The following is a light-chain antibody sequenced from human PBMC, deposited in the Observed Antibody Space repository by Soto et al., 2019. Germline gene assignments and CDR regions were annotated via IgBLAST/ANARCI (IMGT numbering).Light chain of an antibody. Sequence: VLTQSPGTLSLSPGERATLSCRASQSVSNNYLAWYQQKPGQAPRLLIYGASTRATGIPARFSGSGSGTEFTLTISSLEPEDFVVYYCQQYGSSYTFGQGTKVDIK. CDR1: QSVSNNY. J-gene: IGKJ2*01. V-gene: IGKV3-20*01. CDR2: GAS. CDR3: QQYGSSYT.